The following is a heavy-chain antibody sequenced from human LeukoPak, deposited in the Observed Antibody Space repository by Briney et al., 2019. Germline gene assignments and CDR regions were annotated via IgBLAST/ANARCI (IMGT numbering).Heavy chain of an antibody. D-gene: IGHD6-13*01. CDR3: ARAPQTPSSSWYRNWFDP. V-gene: IGHV3-66*01. J-gene: IGHJ5*02. CDR1: GFTVSSNY. CDR2: IYSGGST. Sequence: PGGSLRLSCAASGFTVSSNYMNWVRQAPGKGLEWGSVIYSGGSTYYADSVKGRFTISRDNSKNTLYLQINSLRAEDTAVYYCARAPQTPSSSWYRNWFDPWGQGTLVTVSS.